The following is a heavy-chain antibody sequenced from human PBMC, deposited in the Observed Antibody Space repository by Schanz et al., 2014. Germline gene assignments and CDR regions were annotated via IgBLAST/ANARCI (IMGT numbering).Heavy chain of an antibody. CDR2: ISSSGSYI. CDR3: AREEGGGIAAAGPKHYYYGMDV. V-gene: IGHV3-21*01. D-gene: IGHD6-13*01. CDR1: EFTFSSYK. J-gene: IGHJ6*02. Sequence: EVQLVESGGGLVKPGGSLRLSCEASEFTFSSYKMNWVRQAPGKGLEWVSSISSSGSYIHYADSVKGRFTISRDNAKNSLYLQMNSLRAEDTAVYYCAREEGGGIAAAGPKHYYYGMDVWGQGTTVTVSS.